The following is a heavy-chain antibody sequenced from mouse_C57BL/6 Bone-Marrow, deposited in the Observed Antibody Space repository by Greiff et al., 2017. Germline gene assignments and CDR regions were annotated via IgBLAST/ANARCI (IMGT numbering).Heavy chain of an antibody. V-gene: IGHV5-9-1*02. CDR1: GFTFSSYA. CDR3: TRDPYYYGSSYDAWFAY. CDR2: ISSGGDYI. J-gene: IGHJ3*01. Sequence: EVQRVESGEGLVKPAGSLKLSCAASGFTFSSYAMSWVRQTPEKRLEWVAYISSGGDYIYYADTVKGRFTISRDNARNTLYLQMSSLKSEDTAMYYCTRDPYYYGSSYDAWFAYWGQGTLVTVSA. D-gene: IGHD1-1*01.